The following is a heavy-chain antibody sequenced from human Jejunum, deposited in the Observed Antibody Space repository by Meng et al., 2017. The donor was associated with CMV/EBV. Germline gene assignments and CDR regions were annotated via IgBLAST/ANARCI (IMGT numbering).Heavy chain of an antibody. CDR2: IIAVLRTP. CDR1: GGVFNNYA. V-gene: IGHV1-69*12. D-gene: IGHD2-8*01. CDR3: ARGFTNGWQPFDF. J-gene: IGHJ4*02. Sequence: QVQLLQSGAEVKSXXSSVRLPCKSSGGVFNNYALTWVRQAPGQGLEWMGGIIAVLRTPNYAPKFQGRLTITADASTDTTYMELSSLTSEDTAVYFCARGFTNGWQPFDFWGQGTLVTVSS.